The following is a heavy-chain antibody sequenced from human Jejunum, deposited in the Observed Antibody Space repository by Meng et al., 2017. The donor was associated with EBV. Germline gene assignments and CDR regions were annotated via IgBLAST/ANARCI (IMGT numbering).Heavy chain of an antibody. Sequence: QVQVQDAGPGLVKPLGPLSLTATVSGGTVSSGGYYWSWSRQPPGKGLERIGYIYNSESTNYKSSLKSGVTISADTSNNQFSLRLSSVTAEDTAVYSCAKDQNGSYFAYWGQGTLVTVSS. V-gene: IGHV4-61*08. J-gene: IGHJ4*02. D-gene: IGHD1-26*01. CDR2: IYNSEST. CDR3: AKDQNGSYFAY. CDR1: GGTVSSGGYY.